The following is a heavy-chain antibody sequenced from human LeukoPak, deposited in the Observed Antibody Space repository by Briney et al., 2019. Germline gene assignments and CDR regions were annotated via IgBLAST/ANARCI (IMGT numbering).Heavy chain of an antibody. CDR2: IYYSGST. J-gene: IGHJ6*03. D-gene: IGHD3-10*01. CDR1: GSSISSYY. CDR3: ARGPPPHYYGSAYMDV. V-gene: IGHV4-59*01. Sequence: SETLSLTCTVSGSSISSYYWSWIRQPPGEGLEWIGYIYYSGSTNYNPSLKSRVTISVDTSKNQFSLKLSSVTAADTAVYYCARGPPPHYYGSAYMDVWGKGTTVTVSS.